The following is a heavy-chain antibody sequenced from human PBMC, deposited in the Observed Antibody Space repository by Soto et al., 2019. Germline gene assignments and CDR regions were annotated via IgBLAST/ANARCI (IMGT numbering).Heavy chain of an antibody. Sequence: EVQLLEYGGGLVQPGGSLRLSCAASGFTFSSYAMNWVRQAPGKGLEWVSAISGSGGSTYYADSVKGRFTISRDNSKNTLLLQMNSLRAEYTAVYYCAKDGNSSTWYYYYGMDVWCQGTTVTVSS. D-gene: IGHD6-13*01. V-gene: IGHV3-23*01. CDR2: ISGSGGST. CDR1: GFTFSSYA. J-gene: IGHJ6*02. CDR3: AKDGNSSTWYYYYGMDV.